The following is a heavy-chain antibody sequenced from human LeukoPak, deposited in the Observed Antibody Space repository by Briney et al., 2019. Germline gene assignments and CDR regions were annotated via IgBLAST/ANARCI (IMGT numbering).Heavy chain of an antibody. D-gene: IGHD5-24*01. Sequence: KTSETLSLTCAVYGGSFSGYYWSWIRQPPGKGLEWIGEINHSGSTNYNPSLKSRVTISVDTSKNQFSLKLSSVTAADTAVYYCARLRDGYNGGGVDYWGQGTLVTVSS. J-gene: IGHJ4*02. V-gene: IGHV4-34*01. CDR3: ARLRDGYNGGGVDY. CDR2: INHSGST. CDR1: GGSFSGYY.